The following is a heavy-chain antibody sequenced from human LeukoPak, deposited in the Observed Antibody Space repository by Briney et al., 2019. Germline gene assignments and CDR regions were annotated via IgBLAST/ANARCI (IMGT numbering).Heavy chain of an antibody. CDR3: ARGGSGTYYHY. Sequence: SETLSLTCTVSGGSINNYYWSWVRQPPGKGLEWIGYIYYTGSTNYNPSLKSRVTISVDTSKNQFSLKLSSVTAADTAEYYCARGGSGTYYHYWGQGTLVTVSS. CDR1: GGSINNYY. D-gene: IGHD1-26*01. J-gene: IGHJ4*02. CDR2: IYYTGST. V-gene: IGHV4-59*01.